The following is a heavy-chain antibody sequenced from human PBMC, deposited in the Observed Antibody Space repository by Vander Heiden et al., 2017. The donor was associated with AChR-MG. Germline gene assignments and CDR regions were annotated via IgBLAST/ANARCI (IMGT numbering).Heavy chain of an antibody. Sequence: EVQLVESGGGLVKPGGSLRLSCAASGFTFSSYSMNWVRQAPGKGLEWVSSISSSSSYIYYADSVKGRFTISRDNAKNSLYLQMNSLRAEDTAVYYCARDANTAMVKCLDYWGQGTLVTVS. CDR2: ISSSSSYI. CDR1: GFTFSSYS. D-gene: IGHD5-18*01. CDR3: ARDANTAMVKCLDY. J-gene: IGHJ4*02. V-gene: IGHV3-21*01.